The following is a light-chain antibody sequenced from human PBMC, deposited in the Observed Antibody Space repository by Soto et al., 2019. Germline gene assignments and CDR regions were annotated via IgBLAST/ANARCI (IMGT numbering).Light chain of an antibody. J-gene: IGKJ4*01. Sequence: EIVLTQSPATLSLSPGETATLSCRASQSVSSSLAWYQQKPGQTPRLLIYDASNRATGIPARFSGSGSGTDFTLTVSSLEPEDFAVYYCQQRSSWTLTFSGGTKVEIK. V-gene: IGKV3-11*01. CDR1: QSVSSS. CDR2: DAS. CDR3: QQRSSWTLT.